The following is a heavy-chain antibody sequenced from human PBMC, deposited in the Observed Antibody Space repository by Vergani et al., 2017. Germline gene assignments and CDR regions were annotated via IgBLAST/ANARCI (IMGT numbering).Heavy chain of an antibody. V-gene: IGHV3-33*01. J-gene: IGHJ6*03. CDR1: GFTFNQYG. Sequence: QVQLVESGGGVVQPGRSLRLSCAASGFTFNQYGMHWVRQAPGKGLEWVAVTWYDGNNKQYADSVKGRFTISRDNSKSTMYLQMNSLRDEDTGVYYCARSDFWSGYTPKYYYYYYMDVWGKGTTVTVSS. CDR2: TWYDGNNK. CDR3: ARSDFWSGYTPKYYYYYYMDV. D-gene: IGHD3-3*01.